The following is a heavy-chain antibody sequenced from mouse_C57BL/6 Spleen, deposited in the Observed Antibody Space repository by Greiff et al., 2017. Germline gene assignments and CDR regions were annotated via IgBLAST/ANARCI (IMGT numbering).Heavy chain of an antibody. V-gene: IGHV1-69*01. CDR1: GYTFTSYW. Sequence: QVQLKQPGAELVMPGASVKLSCKASGYTFTSYWMHWVKQRPGQGLEWIGEIDPSDSYTNYNQKFKGKSTLTVDKSSSTAYMQLSSLTSEDSAVYYCAREGGYSNYPFAYWGQGTLVTVSA. J-gene: IGHJ3*01. CDR2: IDPSDSYT. D-gene: IGHD2-5*01. CDR3: AREGGYSNYPFAY.